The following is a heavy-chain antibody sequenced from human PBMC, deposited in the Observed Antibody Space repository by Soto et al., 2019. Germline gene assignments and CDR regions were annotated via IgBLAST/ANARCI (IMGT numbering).Heavy chain of an antibody. J-gene: IGHJ4*02. CDR3: AKEATENYYDSSGYFY. D-gene: IGHD3-22*01. Sequence: EVKLLESGGGLVQPGGSLRLSCEVSGLTFSSYYMSWVRQAPGKGLQWVSAISGSGGSTYYADSVKGRFTISRDNSKNTLYLQMNSLRAEDTAVYYCAKEATENYYDSSGYFYWGQGTLVTVSS. V-gene: IGHV3-23*01. CDR2: ISGSGGST. CDR1: GLTFSSYY.